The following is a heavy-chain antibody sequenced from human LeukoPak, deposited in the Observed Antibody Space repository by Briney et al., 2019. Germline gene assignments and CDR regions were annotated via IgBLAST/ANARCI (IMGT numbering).Heavy chain of an antibody. J-gene: IGHJ6*02. V-gene: IGHV3-9*01. CDR1: GFTFDDYA. CDR2: ISWNSGSI. Sequence: GGSLRLSCAASGFTFDDYAMHWVRQAPGKGLEWVSGISWNSGSIGYADSVKGRFTISRDNAKNSLYLQMNSLRAEDTAVYYCARDAAVLAAAGSYYYYYGMDVWGQGTTVTVSS. D-gene: IGHD6-13*01. CDR3: ARDAAVLAAAGSYYYYYGMDV.